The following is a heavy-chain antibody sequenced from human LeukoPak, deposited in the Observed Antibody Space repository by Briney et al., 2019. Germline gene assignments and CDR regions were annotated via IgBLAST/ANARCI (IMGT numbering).Heavy chain of an antibody. CDR1: GYTFTSYA. CDR2: INTNTGNP. V-gene: IGHV7-4-1*02. Sequence: ASVKVSCKASGYTFTSYAMNWVRQAPGQGLEWMGWINTNTGNPTYAQGFTGRFVFSLDTSVSTAYLQISSLKAEDTAVYYCARDRVYSNYLYSYGMDVWGQGTTVTVSS. D-gene: IGHD6-13*01. J-gene: IGHJ6*02. CDR3: ARDRVYSNYLYSYGMDV.